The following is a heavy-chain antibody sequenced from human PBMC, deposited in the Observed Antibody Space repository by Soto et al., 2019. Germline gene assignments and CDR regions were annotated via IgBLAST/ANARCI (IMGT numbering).Heavy chain of an antibody. CDR3: ARGYSGYDYWDYYYYMDV. J-gene: IGHJ6*03. CDR1: GGTFSSYA. Sequence: SVKVSCKASGGTFSSYAISWVRQAPGQGLEWMGGIIPIFGTANYAQKFRGRVTITADESTSTAYMELSSLRSEDTAVYYCARGYSGYDYWDYYYYMDVWGKGTTVTVSS. V-gene: IGHV1-69*13. CDR2: IIPIFGTA. D-gene: IGHD5-12*01.